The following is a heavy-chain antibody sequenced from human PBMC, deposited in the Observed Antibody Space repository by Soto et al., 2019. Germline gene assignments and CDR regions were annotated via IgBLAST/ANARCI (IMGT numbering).Heavy chain of an antibody. CDR1: GFTFTSSA. CDR3: AAGIGAPVAFDI. Sequence: SVKVSCKASGFTFTSSAVQWVRRARGQRLEWIGWIVVGSGNTNYAQKFQERVTITRDMSTSTAYMELSSLRSEDTAVYYCAAGIGAPVAFDIWGQGTMGTVSS. V-gene: IGHV1-58*01. J-gene: IGHJ3*02. CDR2: IVVGSGNT. D-gene: IGHD4-17*01.